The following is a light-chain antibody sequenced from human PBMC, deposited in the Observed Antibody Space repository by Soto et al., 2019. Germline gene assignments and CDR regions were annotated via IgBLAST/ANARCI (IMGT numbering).Light chain of an antibody. Sequence: QSVLTQPPSASGTPGQTVTISCSGSSSNIETNTVNWYQHLPGTAPKLLIYGDDLRPSGVPAPFSGSKSGTSASLAISGLQSEDEADYYCSAWDDLNGGGLFGGGTKLTVL. CDR3: SAWDDLNGGGL. J-gene: IGLJ2*01. CDR2: GDD. V-gene: IGLV1-44*01. CDR1: SSNIETNT.